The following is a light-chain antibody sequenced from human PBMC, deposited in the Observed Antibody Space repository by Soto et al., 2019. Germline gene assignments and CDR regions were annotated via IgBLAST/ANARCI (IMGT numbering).Light chain of an antibody. V-gene: IGKV1-5*01. CDR3: QQYENYWT. CDR1: QTISSW. Sequence: DIQMTQSPSTLAGSVGDRVTITCRASQTISSWLAWYHQKPGKAPKLLIYDASNLESGVPSRFSGSGSGTEFTLTISSLQPEDFGIYYCQQYENYWTFGQGTKVDNK. J-gene: IGKJ1*01. CDR2: DAS.